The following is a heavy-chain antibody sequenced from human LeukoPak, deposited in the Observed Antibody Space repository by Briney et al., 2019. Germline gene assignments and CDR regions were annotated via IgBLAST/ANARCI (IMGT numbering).Heavy chain of an antibody. D-gene: IGHD3-3*01. Sequence: GGSPRLSCAASGFTFSSYWMSWVRQAPGKGLEWVANIKQDGSEKYYVDSVKGRFTISRDNAKNSLYLQMNSLRAEDTAVYYCARDSNYDFWSGPSYYFDYWGQGNLVTVSS. V-gene: IGHV3-7*01. CDR2: IKQDGSEK. CDR3: ARDSNYDFWSGPSYYFDY. CDR1: GFTFSSYW. J-gene: IGHJ4*02.